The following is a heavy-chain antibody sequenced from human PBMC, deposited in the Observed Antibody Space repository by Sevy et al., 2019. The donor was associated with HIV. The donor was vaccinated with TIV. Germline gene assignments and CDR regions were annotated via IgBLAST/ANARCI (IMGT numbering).Heavy chain of an antibody. V-gene: IGHV3-30*02. CDR3: VKEGGGEGGDH. J-gene: IGHJ4*02. CDR2: IQYDGSNK. Sequence: GGSLRLSCAASGFSYSSYGMHWVLQAPGKGLEWVAYIQYDGSNKDYADSVKGRFTISRDNSKNTLDLQMNSLGVEDTAVYYCVKEGGGEGGDHWGQGTLVTVSS. D-gene: IGHD2-21*01. CDR1: GFSYSSYG.